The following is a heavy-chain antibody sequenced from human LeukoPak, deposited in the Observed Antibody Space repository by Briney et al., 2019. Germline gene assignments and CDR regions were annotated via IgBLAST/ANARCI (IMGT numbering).Heavy chain of an antibody. CDR2: IKQGGSEK. CDR3: ARYPRARQDIVVVPAAMPFDY. V-gene: IGHV3-7*03. D-gene: IGHD2-2*01. CDR1: GFTFSSYW. Sequence: GGSLRLSCAASGFTFSSYWMSWVRQAPGKGLEWVANIKQGGSEKYNGASVKGRFTFSRDNAKNSLYLQMNSLRAEDTAVYYCARYPRARQDIVVVPAAMPFDYWGQGTLVTVSS. J-gene: IGHJ4*02.